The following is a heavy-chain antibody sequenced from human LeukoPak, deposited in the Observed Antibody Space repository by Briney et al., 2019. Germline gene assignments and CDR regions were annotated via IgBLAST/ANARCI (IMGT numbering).Heavy chain of an antibody. D-gene: IGHD1-1*01. CDR2: IRYDGSNK. Sequence: GGSLRLSCAASGFTFSSYGMHWVRQAPGKGLEWVAFIRYDGSNKYYADSVKGRFTISRDNSKNTLYLQMNSLRAEDTAVYYCAKLQAPRGYNWNGYYYYYYYMDVWGKGTTVTISS. CDR3: AKLQAPRGYNWNGYYYYYYYMDV. CDR1: GFTFSSYG. J-gene: IGHJ6*03. V-gene: IGHV3-30*02.